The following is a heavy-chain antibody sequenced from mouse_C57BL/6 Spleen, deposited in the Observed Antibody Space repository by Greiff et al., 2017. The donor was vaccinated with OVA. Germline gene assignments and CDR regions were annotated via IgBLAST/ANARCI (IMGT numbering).Heavy chain of an antibody. Sequence: VQLQQSGPGLVAPSQSLSITCTVSGFSLTSYAISWVRQPPGKGLEWLGVIWTGGGTNYNSALKSRQSISKDNSKSQDFLKMNSLQTDDTATYYWGAGYYSSDYYAMDYWGQGTTVTVSA. J-gene: IGHJ4*01. CDR2: IWTGGGT. CDR1: GFSLTSYA. D-gene: IGHD2-5*01. V-gene: IGHV2-9-1*01. CDR3: GAGYYSSDYYAMDY.